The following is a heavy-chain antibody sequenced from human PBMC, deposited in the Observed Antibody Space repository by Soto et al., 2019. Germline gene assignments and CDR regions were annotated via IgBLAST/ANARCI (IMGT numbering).Heavy chain of an antibody. V-gene: IGHV4-34*01. D-gene: IGHD3-22*01. CDR1: GGSFSGYY. J-gene: IGHJ5*02. CDR2: INHSGST. Sequence: TLSLTCAVYGGSFSGYYWSWIRQPPGKGLEWIGEINHSGSTNYNPCLKSRVTISVDTSKNQFSLKLSSVTAADTAVYYCARGLGKIVVVKSWFDPWGQGTLVTVSS. CDR3: ARGLGKIVVVKSWFDP.